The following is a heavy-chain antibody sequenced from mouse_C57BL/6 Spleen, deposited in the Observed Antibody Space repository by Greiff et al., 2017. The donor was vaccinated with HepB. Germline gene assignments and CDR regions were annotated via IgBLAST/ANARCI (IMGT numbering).Heavy chain of an antibody. CDR3: ARGGYGSSYPSWFAY. CDR1: GYAFSSYW. V-gene: IGHV1-80*01. D-gene: IGHD1-1*01. CDR2: IYPGDGDT. Sequence: QVQLKESGAELVKPGASVKISCKASGYAFSSYWMNWVKQRPGKGLEWIGQIYPGDGDTNYNGKFKGKATLTADKSSSTAYMQLSSLTSEDSAVYFCARGGYGSSYPSWFAYWGQGTLVTVSA. J-gene: IGHJ3*01.